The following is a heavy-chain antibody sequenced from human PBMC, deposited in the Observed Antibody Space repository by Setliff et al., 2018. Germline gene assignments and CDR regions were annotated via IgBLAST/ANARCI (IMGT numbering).Heavy chain of an antibody. J-gene: IGHJ4*02. CDR3: ARHRAVAGAYYFDF. V-gene: IGHV4-38-2*01. Sequence: KPSETLSLTCAVSVYSISRDCHWGWIRQPPGKGLEWIGSIYYSGNTYYNASLKGRVTISGDTSKNQFSLKLTAVTAADTAIYYRARHRAVAGAYYFDFWGQGTLVTVSS. CDR2: IYYSGNT. CDR1: VYSISRDCH. D-gene: IGHD6-19*01.